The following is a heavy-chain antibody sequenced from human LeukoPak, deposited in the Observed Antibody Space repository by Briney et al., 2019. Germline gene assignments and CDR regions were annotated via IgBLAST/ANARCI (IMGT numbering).Heavy chain of an antibody. J-gene: IGHJ4*02. V-gene: IGHV5-51*01. D-gene: IGHD5-18*01. CDR2: IYPGASDT. CDR1: GYSFTSYW. CDR3: ARQTGYSYGYEMIDY. Sequence: GESLQISCKGSGYSFTSYWIGWVRQMPGKGLEWMGIIYPGASDTRYSPSFQGQVTISADKSISTAYLQWSGLKASDTAMYYCARQTGYSYGYEMIDYWGQGTLVTVSS.